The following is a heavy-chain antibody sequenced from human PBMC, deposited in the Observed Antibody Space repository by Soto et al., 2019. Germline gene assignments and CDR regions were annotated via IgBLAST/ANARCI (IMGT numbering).Heavy chain of an antibody. CDR2: ISSTSTYI. CDR3: VRARDTHSRTDY. J-gene: IGHJ4*02. D-gene: IGHD2-2*01. V-gene: IGHV3-21*06. Sequence: GGSLRLSCAASGFSFSLYSMIWVRRAPGKGLEWVSSISSTSTYIYFADSLKGRLTISRDNAKNSLFLQMDSLRTEDTAIYYCVRARDTHSRTDYRGQGTLVTIST. CDR1: GFSFSLYS.